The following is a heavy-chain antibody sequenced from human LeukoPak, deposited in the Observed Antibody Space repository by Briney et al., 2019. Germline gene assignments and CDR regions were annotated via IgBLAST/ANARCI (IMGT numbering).Heavy chain of an antibody. D-gene: IGHD6-13*01. V-gene: IGHV3-9*01. J-gene: IGHJ6*02. CDR3: AKDIFVAAAGPENYYGMDV. CDR2: ISWNSGSI. CDR1: GFTFDDYA. Sequence: GGSLRLSCAASGFTFDDYAMHWVRQAPGKGLEWVSGISWNSGSIGYADSVKGRFTISRDNAKNSLYLQMNSLRAEDTALYYCAKDIFVAAAGPENYYGMDVWGQGTTVTVSS.